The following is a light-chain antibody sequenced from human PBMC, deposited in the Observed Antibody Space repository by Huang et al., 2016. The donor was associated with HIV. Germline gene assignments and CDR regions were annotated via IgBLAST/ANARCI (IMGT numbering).Light chain of an antibody. Sequence: DIVMIQTPLSLAVTPVEPASISCRSSQDLLDRSDDNTYLDWYVQKPGQTPQLLIFTLWYRASGVPDRFSGSGSGTDFTLKISGVEAEDVGIYYCMQRIAFPRTFGQGTRVEI. CDR1: QDLLDRSDDNTY. CDR3: MQRIAFPRT. V-gene: IGKV2-40*01. CDR2: TLW. J-gene: IGKJ1*01.